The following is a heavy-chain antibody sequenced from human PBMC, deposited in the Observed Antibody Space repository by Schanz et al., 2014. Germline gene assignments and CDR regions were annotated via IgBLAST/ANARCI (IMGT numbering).Heavy chain of an antibody. CDR3: AKEEMGIGAHELDY. D-gene: IGHD3-10*01. Sequence: EQVLESGGGFVQPGGSLRLSCATSGFTFTTFAMTWVRQAPGKGLEWVSGISDDGVNTYYADSVKGRFTISRDNSKNTLYLQMNSLRAEDTAIYYCAKEEMGIGAHELDYWGQGTLVTVSS. V-gene: IGHV3-23*01. J-gene: IGHJ4*02. CDR1: GFTFTTFA. CDR2: ISDDGVNT.